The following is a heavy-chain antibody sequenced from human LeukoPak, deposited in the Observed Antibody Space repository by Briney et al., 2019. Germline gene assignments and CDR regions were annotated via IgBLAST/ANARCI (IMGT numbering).Heavy chain of an antibody. CDR1: GFTFTNYA. J-gene: IGHJ4*02. V-gene: IGHV3-23*01. Sequence: GGSLRLSCAASGFTFTNYAMGWVRQAPGKGLEWVANIVNSGGSTDYADSVKGRFTISRDNAKNSLFLQMNSLRVEDTAVYYCVRDHDWAFDSWGQGTLVTVSS. CDR3: VRDHDWAFDS. D-gene: IGHD3-16*01. CDR2: IVNSGGST.